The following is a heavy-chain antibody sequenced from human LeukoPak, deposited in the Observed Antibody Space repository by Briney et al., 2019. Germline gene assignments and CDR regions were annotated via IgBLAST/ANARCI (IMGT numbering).Heavy chain of an antibody. CDR3: LRGDRRDY. V-gene: IGHV3-21*06. CDR1: GFTFNTYS. Sequence: PGGSLRLSCEASGFTFNTYSMNWARQAPGKGLELVSSIDSSGGYMFYADSVKGRFIISRDNAKDSLYLQMNSLRVEDTAVYYCLRGDRRDYWGQGTLVTVSS. J-gene: IGHJ4*02. CDR2: IDSSGGYM.